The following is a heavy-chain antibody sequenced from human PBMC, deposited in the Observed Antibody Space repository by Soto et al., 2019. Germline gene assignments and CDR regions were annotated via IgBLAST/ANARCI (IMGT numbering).Heavy chain of an antibody. Sequence: SETLSLTCTVSGGSISSSSYYWGWIRQPPGKGLEWIGSIYYIGSTYYNPSLKSRVTISVDTSKNQFSLKLSSVTAADTAVYYCAPSRGGNYLYYYYGMDVWGQGTTVTVSS. J-gene: IGHJ6*02. D-gene: IGHD1-7*01. CDR2: IYYIGST. CDR1: GGSISSSSYY. CDR3: APSRGGNYLYYYYGMDV. V-gene: IGHV4-39*01.